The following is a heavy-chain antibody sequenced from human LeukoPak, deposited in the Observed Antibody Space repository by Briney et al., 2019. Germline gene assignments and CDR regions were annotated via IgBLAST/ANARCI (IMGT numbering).Heavy chain of an antibody. J-gene: IGHJ4*02. CDR1: GGSISSYY. Sequence: SETLSPTCAVSGGSISSYYWSWIRQPAGKGLEWIGRIYTSGSTNYNPSLKSRVTVSVDTSKNQFSLKLSSVTAAGTAVYYCASLRERSYYARGFDYWGQGTLVTVSS. V-gene: IGHV4-4*07. D-gene: IGHD1-26*01. CDR2: IYTSGST. CDR3: ASLRERSYYARGFDY.